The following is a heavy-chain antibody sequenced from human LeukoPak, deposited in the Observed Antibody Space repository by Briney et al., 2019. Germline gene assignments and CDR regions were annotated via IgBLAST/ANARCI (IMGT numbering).Heavy chain of an antibody. Sequence: GGSLRLSCAASGFTFSSYAMHWVCQAPGKGLEYVSAISSNGGSTYYANSVKGRFTISRDNSKNTLYLQMGSLRAEDMAVYYCARVGGSYSFDYWGQGTLVTVSS. CDR3: ARVGGSYSFDY. CDR2: ISSNGGST. CDR1: GFTFSSYA. V-gene: IGHV3-64*01. J-gene: IGHJ4*02. D-gene: IGHD1-26*01.